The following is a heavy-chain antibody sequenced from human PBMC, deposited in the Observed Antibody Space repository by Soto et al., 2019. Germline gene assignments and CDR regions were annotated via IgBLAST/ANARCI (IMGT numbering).Heavy chain of an antibody. D-gene: IGHD1-26*01. CDR3: ARHLAKGGGSAGFDS. J-gene: IGHJ4*02. V-gene: IGHV1-2*02. CDR1: GYTFTVYY. CDR2: INPKSGGT. Sequence: ASVKVSCKASGYTFTVYYMHWVRQAPGQGLEWMGWINPKSGGTMYPQKFQGRVTMTWDTSISTAYMALTRLRSDDTAVYYCARHLAKGGGSAGFDSWGQGALATVSA.